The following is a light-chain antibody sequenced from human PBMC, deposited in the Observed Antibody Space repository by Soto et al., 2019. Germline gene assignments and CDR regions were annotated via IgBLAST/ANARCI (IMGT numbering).Light chain of an antibody. Sequence: DIQMTQSPSTLSASVGDRVIITCRASQRLSSWLAWYQHKPRQAPKLLIYKASTLKSGVPSRFSGSGSGTEFTLTISSLQPDDFATYYCQHYNSYSEAFGQGTKVDIK. CDR1: QRLSSW. J-gene: IGKJ1*01. V-gene: IGKV1-5*03. CDR2: KAS. CDR3: QHYNSYSEA.